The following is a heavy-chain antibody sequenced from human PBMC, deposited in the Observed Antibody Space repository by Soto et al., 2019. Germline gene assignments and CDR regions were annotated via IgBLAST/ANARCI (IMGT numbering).Heavy chain of an antibody. D-gene: IGHD2-21*02. CDR3: TPWLTAHFHY. CDR2: SSDRRTGNT. Sequence: EDHLFESGGGWVQPGGSLRLSCAASGFTFSSYTLNWVRRAPGKGLEWVATSSDRRTGNTHFSDSARGRFTLSRDYSRNILFLHMDSLRADDTALNYCTPWLTAHFHYGGRGTQVTVAS. V-gene: IGHV3-23*01. J-gene: IGHJ4*02. CDR1: GFTFSSYT.